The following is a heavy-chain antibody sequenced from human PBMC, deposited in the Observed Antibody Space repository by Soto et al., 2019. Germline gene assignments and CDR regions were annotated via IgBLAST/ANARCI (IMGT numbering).Heavy chain of an antibody. Sequence: QVQLQESGPGLVKPSGTLSLTCAVSGGSISSSNWWSWVRQPPGKGLEWIGEIYHGGSTEYNPALKSRVTMALDKSQDQSPLKLTSVTAADTAVYYCARARIAVADTADVDCWGQGTLVTVSS. CDR1: GGSISSSNW. D-gene: IGHD6-19*01. CDR2: IYHGGST. V-gene: IGHV4-4*02. CDR3: ARARIAVADTADVDC. J-gene: IGHJ4*02.